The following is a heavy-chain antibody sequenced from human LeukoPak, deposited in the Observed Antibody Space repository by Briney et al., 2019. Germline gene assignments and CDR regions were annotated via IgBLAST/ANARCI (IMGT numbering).Heavy chain of an antibody. V-gene: IGHV4-59*01. CDR3: ARMKWLAGEIDP. J-gene: IGHJ5*02. D-gene: IGHD5-12*01. CDR2: IYYSGST. Sequence: SETLSLACTVSGGSISSYYWSWIRQPPGKGLEWIGYIYYSGSTNYNPSLKSRVTISVDTSKNQFSLKLSSVTAADTAVYYCARMKWLAGEIDPWGQGTLVTVSS. CDR1: GGSISSYY.